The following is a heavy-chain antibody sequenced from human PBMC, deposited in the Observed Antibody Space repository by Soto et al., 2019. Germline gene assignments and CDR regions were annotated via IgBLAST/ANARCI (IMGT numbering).Heavy chain of an antibody. CDR3: ARVVRVYCSGGSCYGGSYYYYMDV. Sequence: EVQLVESGGGLVQPGGSLRLSCAASGFTFSSYDMHWVRQATGKGLEWVSAIGTAGDTYYPGSVKGRFTISRENAKNSLYLQMNSLRAGDTAVYYCARVVRVYCSGGSCYGGSYYYYMDVWGKGTTVTVSS. V-gene: IGHV3-13*01. CDR2: IGTAGDT. D-gene: IGHD2-15*01. CDR1: GFTFSSYD. J-gene: IGHJ6*03.